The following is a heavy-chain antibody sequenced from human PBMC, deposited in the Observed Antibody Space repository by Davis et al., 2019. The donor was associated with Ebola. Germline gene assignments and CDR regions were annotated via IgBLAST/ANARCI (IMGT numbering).Heavy chain of an antibody. V-gene: IGHV4-30-4*07. CDR2: IYYSGNT. CDR1: GGSISSGGYS. D-gene: IGHD3-22*01. CDR3: VRGYYYDTEQNYFDH. J-gene: IGHJ4*02. Sequence: PSETLSLTCAVSGGSISSGGYSWNWIRQPPGKRLEWIGYIYYSGNTHFNPSLNSRGAISLDTSKNQFSLRLSSVTAADTAVYYCVRGYYYDTEQNYFDHWGQGTLVTVSS.